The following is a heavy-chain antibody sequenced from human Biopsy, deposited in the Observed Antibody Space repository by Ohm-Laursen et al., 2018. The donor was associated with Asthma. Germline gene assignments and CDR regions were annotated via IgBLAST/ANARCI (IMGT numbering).Heavy chain of an antibody. V-gene: IGHV3-30*03. J-gene: IGHJ4*02. CDR2: ISYDGSSI. Sequence: SLRLSCAASGFTFNSYGMHWVRQAPGKGLEWVAVISYDGSSIYYADSVKGRFTISRDNSKNTLSLQMNSLTAEDTAVYYCAREGVAGTHIEDWGQGTLVTVSS. D-gene: IGHD6-19*01. CDR1: GFTFNSYG. CDR3: AREGVAGTHIED.